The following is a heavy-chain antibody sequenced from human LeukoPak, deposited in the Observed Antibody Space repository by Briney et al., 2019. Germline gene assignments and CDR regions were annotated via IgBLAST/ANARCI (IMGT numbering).Heavy chain of an antibody. Sequence: PSETLSLTCTVSGGSISSYYWSWIRQPPGKGLEWIGYIYYSVSTNYNPSLKSRVTISVDTSKNQFSLKLSSVTAADTAVYYCAREQWLGYFDYWGQGTLVTVSS. J-gene: IGHJ4*02. V-gene: IGHV4-59*01. CDR2: IYYSVST. D-gene: IGHD6-19*01. CDR3: AREQWLGYFDY. CDR1: GGSISSYY.